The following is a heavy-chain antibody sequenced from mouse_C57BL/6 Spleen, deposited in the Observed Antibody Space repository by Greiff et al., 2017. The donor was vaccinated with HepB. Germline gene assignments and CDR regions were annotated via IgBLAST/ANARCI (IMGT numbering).Heavy chain of an antibody. CDR2: IDPETGGT. V-gene: IGHV1-15*01. J-gene: IGHJ2*01. Sequence: VQLQQPGAELVRPGASVTLSCKASGYTFTDYEMHWVKQTPVHGLEWIGAIDPETGGTAYNQKFKGKAILTADKSSSTAYMELRSLTSEDSAVYYCTRRGDYYGSSYIYWGQGTTLTVSS. D-gene: IGHD1-1*01. CDR3: TRRGDYYGSSYIY. CDR1: GYTFTDYE.